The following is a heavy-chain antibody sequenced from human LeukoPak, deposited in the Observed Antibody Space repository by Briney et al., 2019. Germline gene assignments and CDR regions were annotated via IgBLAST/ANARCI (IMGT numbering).Heavy chain of an antibody. CDR3: AKDQSNIAVAGTHDH. CDR1: GFTFSNYA. J-gene: IGHJ4*02. D-gene: IGHD6-19*01. CDR2: ISGSGGST. Sequence: PGGSLRLSCAASGFTFSNYAMSWVRQAPGKGLEWVSAISGSGGSTYYADSVKGRFTISRDKSQNTLYLQMNSLRVEDTAVYYCAKDQSNIAVAGTHDHWGQGTLVTVSS. V-gene: IGHV3-23*01.